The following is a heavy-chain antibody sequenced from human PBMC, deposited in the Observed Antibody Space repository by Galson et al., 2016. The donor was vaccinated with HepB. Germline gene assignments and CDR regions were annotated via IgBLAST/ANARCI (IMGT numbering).Heavy chain of an antibody. CDR1: GGTFANYA. V-gene: IGHV1-69*13. CDR2: IIPVFGTA. D-gene: IGHD3-22*01. Sequence: SVKVSCKASGGTFANYAISWVRQAPGQGLEWMGGIIPVFGTANYAQKSQGRVTITADESTSTAYMELSSLRSEDTAVYYCASPYFYDTSGYRPAGDAFDIWGQGTMVTVSS. J-gene: IGHJ3*02. CDR3: ASPYFYDTSGYRPAGDAFDI.